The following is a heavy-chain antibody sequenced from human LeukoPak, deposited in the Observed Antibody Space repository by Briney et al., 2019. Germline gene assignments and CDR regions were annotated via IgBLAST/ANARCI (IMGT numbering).Heavy chain of an antibody. V-gene: IGHV3-21*01. CDR2: ISSSSSYI. CDR3: AKSYYYDSSGPPGAFDI. D-gene: IGHD3-22*01. J-gene: IGHJ3*02. Sequence: GGSLRLSCAASGFTFSSYSMNWVRQAPGKGLEWVSSISSSSSYIYYADSVKGRFTISRDNAKNSLYLQMNSLRAEDTAVYYCAKSYYYDSSGPPGAFDIWGQGTMVTVSS. CDR1: GFTFSSYS.